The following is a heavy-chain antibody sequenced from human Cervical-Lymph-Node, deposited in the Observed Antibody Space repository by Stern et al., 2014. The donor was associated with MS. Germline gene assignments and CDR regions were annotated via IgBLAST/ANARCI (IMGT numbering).Heavy chain of an antibody. J-gene: IGHJ5*02. D-gene: IGHD3-3*01. CDR2: VVVFNGDV. CDR3: ASEGYTYYDDQRPPGGFDP. Sequence: QMQLVQSGPEVKKPGTSVRVSCKASGITFSHSAIQWLRQARGQRPEWIGWVVVFNGDVNYAPRFQERVTITRDMSTSTVYMELRSLRSEDTAIYYCASEGYTYYDDQRPPGGFDPWGQGTLVTVSS. CDR1: GITFSHSA. V-gene: IGHV1-58*02.